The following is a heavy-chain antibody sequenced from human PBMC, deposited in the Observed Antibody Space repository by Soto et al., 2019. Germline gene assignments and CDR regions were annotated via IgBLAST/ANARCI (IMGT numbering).Heavy chain of an antibody. Sequence: QVQMVESGGGVVQPGRSLRLSCAASGFSFENYGMHWVRQAPSRGLEWVAIIWYDGSLKYYAAAVKGRFTISRDNSKNTLNLEMNSHRAEDTAVYYCANLWGDGYNLGQDYNGMDVWGQGTTVIVSS. CDR2: IWYDGSLK. CDR3: ANLWGDGYNLGQDYNGMDV. J-gene: IGHJ6*02. CDR1: GFSFENYG. D-gene: IGHD5-12*01. V-gene: IGHV3-33*06.